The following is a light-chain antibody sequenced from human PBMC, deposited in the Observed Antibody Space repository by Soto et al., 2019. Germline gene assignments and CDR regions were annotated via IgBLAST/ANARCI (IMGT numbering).Light chain of an antibody. CDR1: QSISNS. J-gene: IGKJ1*01. V-gene: IGKV1-39*01. CDR3: QQNYSNKT. Sequence: QLTQSPSSLSASVGDRVTITCRASQSISNSLHWFQHKPGRAPNLLIYAASSLQSGVPSRFTGSGSGTDFTLTISSLQPEDFATYYCQQNYSNKTFGQGTKVEIK. CDR2: AAS.